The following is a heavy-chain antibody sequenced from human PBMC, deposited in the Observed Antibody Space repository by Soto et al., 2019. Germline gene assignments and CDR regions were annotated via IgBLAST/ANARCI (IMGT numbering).Heavy chain of an antibody. Sequence: GGSPNISWKGSGYSFTPHCTSCVRQMPGKGLEWPGRIDPSGSSTTYSPSFQGHVTISADKSISTAYLQWSSLKASDTAMYYWARLAMAARRGYYGMDVWGQGTTVTVSS. CDR1: GYSFTPHC. J-gene: IGHJ6*02. CDR2: IDPSGSST. D-gene: IGHD5-12*01. V-gene: IGHV5-10-1*01. CDR3: ARLAMAARRGYYGMDV.